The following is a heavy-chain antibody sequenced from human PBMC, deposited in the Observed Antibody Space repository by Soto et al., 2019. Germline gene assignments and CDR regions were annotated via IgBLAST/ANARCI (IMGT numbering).Heavy chain of an antibody. V-gene: IGHV4-34*01. CDR2: INHSGST. CDR1: GGSFSGYY. Sequence: QVQLQQWGAGLLKPSETLSLTCAVYGGSFSGYYWSWIRQPPGKGLEWIGEINHSGSTNYNPSLKSRVTISGDTSKNQFSLKLSSVTAADTAVYYCARRIGVVPAAKVWFDPWGQGTLVTVSS. CDR3: ARRIGVVPAAKVWFDP. J-gene: IGHJ5*02. D-gene: IGHD2-2*01.